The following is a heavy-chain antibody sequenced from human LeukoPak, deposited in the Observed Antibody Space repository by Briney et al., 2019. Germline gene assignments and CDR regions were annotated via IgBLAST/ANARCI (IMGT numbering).Heavy chain of an antibody. CDR2: INPSGGST. D-gene: IGHD6-19*01. CDR3: ARESSGWYYY. J-gene: IGHJ4*02. V-gene: IGHV1-46*01. Sequence: ASVKVSCKASGYSFTGYYMHWVRQAPGQGLEWMGIINPSGGSTTYGQKFQGRVTMIRDTSTSTVYMELSRLRSDDTAVYYCARESSGWYYYWGQGTLVTVSS. CDR1: GYSFTGYY.